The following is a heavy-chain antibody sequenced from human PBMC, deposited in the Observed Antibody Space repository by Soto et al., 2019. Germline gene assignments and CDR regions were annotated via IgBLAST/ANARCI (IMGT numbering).Heavy chain of an antibody. CDR3: ARGGETGFDY. Sequence: EVQLVESGGGLVQPGGSLRLSCAASGFTFSRYDMHWVRQATGKGLEWVSAISSAGDTFYAGSVKGRFTISRENAKNSLYLQMNSLRAGDTGVYYCARGGETGFDYWGQGTLVTVSS. CDR2: ISSAGDT. D-gene: IGHD3-16*01. CDR1: GFTFSRYD. V-gene: IGHV3-13*01. J-gene: IGHJ4*02.